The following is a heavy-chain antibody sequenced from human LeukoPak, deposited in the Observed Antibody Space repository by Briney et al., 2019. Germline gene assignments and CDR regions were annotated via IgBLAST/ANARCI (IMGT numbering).Heavy chain of an antibody. Sequence: GASVKVSCKASGYTFTGYYMHWVRQAPGQGLEWMGWINPNSGGTNYAQKFQGRVTMTRDTSISTAYMELSRLRSGDTAVYYCARGITMVRGASPGYWGQGTLVTVSS. D-gene: IGHD3-10*01. CDR1: GYTFTGYY. CDR3: ARGITMVRGASPGY. J-gene: IGHJ4*02. CDR2: INPNSGGT. V-gene: IGHV1-2*02.